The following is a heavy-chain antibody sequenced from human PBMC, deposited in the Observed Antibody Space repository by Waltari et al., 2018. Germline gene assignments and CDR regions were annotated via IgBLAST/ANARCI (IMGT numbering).Heavy chain of an antibody. CDR1: GFPFSSYG. V-gene: IGHV3-30*02. CDR3: AEDLGRRWYDAFDI. Sequence: QVQLVESGGGVVQPGGSLRLSCAASGFPFSSYGMHWVRQAPGKGLEWVAFIRYDGSNKYYADSVKGRFTISRDNSKNTLYLQMNSLRAEDTAVYYCAEDLGRRWYDAFDIWGQGTMVTVSS. CDR2: IRYDGSNK. D-gene: IGHD2-15*01. J-gene: IGHJ3*02.